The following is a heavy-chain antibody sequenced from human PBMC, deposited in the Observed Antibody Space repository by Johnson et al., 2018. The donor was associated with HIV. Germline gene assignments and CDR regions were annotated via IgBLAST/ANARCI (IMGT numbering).Heavy chain of an antibody. CDR1: GFTFRSYG. Sequence: QVQLVESGGGVVQPGRSLRLSCAASGFTFRSYGMHWVRQAPGKGLEWVAVIYSGGSTYYADSVKGRFTIPRDNSKNTVYLQMNSLRAEDTALYYCAIGRGEFPRHAFDIWGQGTMVTVSS. J-gene: IGHJ3*02. V-gene: IGHV3-NL1*01. CDR2: IYSGGST. CDR3: AIGRGEFPRHAFDI. D-gene: IGHD3-10*01.